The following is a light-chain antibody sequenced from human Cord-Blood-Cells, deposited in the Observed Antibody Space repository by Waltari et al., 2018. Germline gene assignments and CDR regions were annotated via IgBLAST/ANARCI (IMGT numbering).Light chain of an antibody. CDR2: EDN. CDR3: QSYDSSNHVV. V-gene: IGLV6-57*02. J-gene: IGLJ2*01. Sequence: NFMLTQPHSVSESPGKTVTISCTGSSGSIASNYVQWYQQRPGSAPTTVIYEDNQRPSGVPDRFSGSIDSSSNSASLTFSGLKSEDEADYYCQSYDSSNHVVFGGGTKLTVL. CDR1: SGSIASNY.